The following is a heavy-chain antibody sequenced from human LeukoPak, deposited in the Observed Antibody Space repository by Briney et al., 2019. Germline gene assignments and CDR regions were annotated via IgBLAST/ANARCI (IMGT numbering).Heavy chain of an antibody. Sequence: SVKVSCKASGFTFTSSAVQWVRQARGQRLEWIGWIFVGSGNTNYAQKFQERLTITRDMSTSTAYMELSSLRSEDTAVYYCAAAGSGWSLFDYWGQGTLVTVSS. CDR2: IFVGSGNT. V-gene: IGHV1-58*01. J-gene: IGHJ4*02. CDR3: AAAGSGWSLFDY. D-gene: IGHD6-19*01. CDR1: GFTFTSSA.